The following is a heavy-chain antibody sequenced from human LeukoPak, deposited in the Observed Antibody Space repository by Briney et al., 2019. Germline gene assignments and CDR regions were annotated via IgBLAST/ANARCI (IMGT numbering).Heavy chain of an antibody. CDR1: GGSFSGYY. J-gene: IGHJ4*02. Sequence: MSSETLSLTCAVYGGSFSGYYWSWIRQPPGKGLEWIGEINHSGSTNYNPSLKSRVTISVDTSKNQFSLKLSSVTAADTAVYYCARFAYYSSGYSFDYWGQGTLVTVPS. CDR2: INHSGST. CDR3: ARFAYYSSGYSFDY. V-gene: IGHV4-34*01. D-gene: IGHD3-22*01.